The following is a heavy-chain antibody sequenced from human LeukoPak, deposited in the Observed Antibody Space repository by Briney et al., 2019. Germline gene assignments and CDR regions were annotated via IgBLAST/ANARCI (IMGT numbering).Heavy chain of an antibody. CDR3: ATDRGWRTSGYYLYYFEY. D-gene: IGHD3-3*01. CDR2: IKHDGSEK. Sequence: GGSLGLSCAASGFIFTNYFMSWVRQAPGKGLEWVASIKHDGSEKYYVDSVRGRFTISRDNTMNSLYLQMSSLRAEDTAVYYCATDRGWRTSGYYLYYFEYWGQGTLVTYSS. V-gene: IGHV3-7*01. CDR1: GFIFTNYF. J-gene: IGHJ4*02.